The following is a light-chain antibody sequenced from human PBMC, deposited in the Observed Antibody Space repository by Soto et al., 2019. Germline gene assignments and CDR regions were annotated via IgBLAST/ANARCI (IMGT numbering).Light chain of an antibody. Sequence: QSVLTQPPSASATPGQRVTISCSGSSSNIGSNTVNWYQQLPGTAPKLLIYRDNQRPSGVPDRFSGSKSGTSASLAISGLQSEDEADYYCAAWDDSLNGAVFGRGTKLTVL. CDR1: SSNIGSNT. J-gene: IGLJ2*01. CDR3: AAWDDSLNGAV. V-gene: IGLV1-44*01. CDR2: RDN.